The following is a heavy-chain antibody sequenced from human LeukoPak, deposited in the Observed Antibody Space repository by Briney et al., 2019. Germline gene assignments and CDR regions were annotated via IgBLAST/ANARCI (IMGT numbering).Heavy chain of an antibody. V-gene: IGHV1-46*01. Sequence: ASVKVSCKASGYTFTSYYIHWVRQAPGQGLGWMGIINPSGGSTIYAQKFQGRVTMTRDMSTSTVYMELSSLRSEDTAVYHCARDGSSSGWFDPWGQGTLVTVSS. CDR1: GYTFTSYY. CDR3: ARDGSSSGWFDP. D-gene: IGHD6-6*01. J-gene: IGHJ5*02. CDR2: INPSGGST.